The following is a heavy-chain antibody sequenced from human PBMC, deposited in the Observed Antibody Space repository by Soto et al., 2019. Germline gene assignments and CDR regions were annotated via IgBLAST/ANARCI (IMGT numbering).Heavy chain of an antibody. D-gene: IGHD2-8*01. CDR1: GGSISSGGYY. Sequence: QVQLQESGPGLVKPSQTLSLTCTVSGGSISSGGYYWSWIRQHPGKGLEWNGYMYYSGSTYYNPSLKSRVTISVDTSNNQFSLKLSSVTAADTAVYYWARSGYCSNGVCYTTPLFDYWGQGTLVTVSS. CDR3: ARSGYCSNGVCYTTPLFDY. CDR2: MYYSGST. J-gene: IGHJ4*02. V-gene: IGHV4-31*03.